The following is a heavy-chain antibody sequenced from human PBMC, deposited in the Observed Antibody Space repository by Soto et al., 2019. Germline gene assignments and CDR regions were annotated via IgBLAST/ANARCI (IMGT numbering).Heavy chain of an antibody. CDR1: GFTFDDYA. D-gene: IGHD5-12*01. V-gene: IGHV3-9*01. CDR2: ISWNSGSI. J-gene: IGHJ4*02. CDR3: AKLVSGYDWYFDY. Sequence: EVQLVESGGGLVQPGRSLRLSCAASGFTFDDYAMHWVRQAPGKGLEWVSGISWNSGSIGYADSVKGRFTISRDNAKNSLYLQMNSLRAEDTALYYCAKLVSGYDWYFDYWGQGTLVTVSS.